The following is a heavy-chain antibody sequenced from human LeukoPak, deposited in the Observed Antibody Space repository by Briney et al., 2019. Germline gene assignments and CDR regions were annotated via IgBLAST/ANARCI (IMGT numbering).Heavy chain of an antibody. CDR1: GGSISSYY. D-gene: IGHD5-24*01. Sequence: PSETLSLTCTVSGGSISSYYWSWIRQPPGKGLEWIGYIYYSGSTNYNPSLKSRVTISVDTSKNQFSLKLSSVTAADTAVYYCARASEVEMATTPEYWGQGTLVTVSS. J-gene: IGHJ4*02. CDR3: ARASEVEMATTPEY. CDR2: IYYSGST. V-gene: IGHV4-59*01.